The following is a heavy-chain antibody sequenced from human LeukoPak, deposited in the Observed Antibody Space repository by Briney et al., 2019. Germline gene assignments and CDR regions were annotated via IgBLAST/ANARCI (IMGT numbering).Heavy chain of an antibody. Sequence: GGSLRLSCAASGFIFGSYAMNWVRQAPGKGLEWVSAISGSGGSTYYADSVKGRFTISRDNSKNTLYLQMNSLRAEDTAVYYCAKDRHGDYVDWFDPWGQGTLVTVSS. V-gene: IGHV3-23*01. J-gene: IGHJ5*02. CDR3: AKDRHGDYVDWFDP. CDR2: ISGSGGST. CDR1: GFIFGSYA. D-gene: IGHD4-17*01.